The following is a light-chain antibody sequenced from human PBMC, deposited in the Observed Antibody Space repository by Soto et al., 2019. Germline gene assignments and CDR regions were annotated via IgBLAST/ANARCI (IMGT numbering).Light chain of an antibody. V-gene: IGKV1-33*01. CDR2: SPS. CDR1: HDISKS. J-gene: IGKJ2*01. CDR3: QQYDNLLYT. Sequence: DIQLTQSPSSLSASVGDRVTITCQASHDISKSLNWYQQRPGKAPKPLIHSPSSLESGVPSRFSGYGSGTYFTFTISSLQPEDFATYYCQQYDNLLYTFGQGTKLEMK.